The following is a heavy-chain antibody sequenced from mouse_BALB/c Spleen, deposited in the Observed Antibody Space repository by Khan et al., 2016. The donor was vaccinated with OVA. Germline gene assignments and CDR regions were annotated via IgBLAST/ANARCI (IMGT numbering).Heavy chain of an antibody. Sequence: EVKLLESGPGLGKPSQSLSLTCTVTGSSITSDYAWNWIRQFAGNKLEWMGYISDSSTTSYNPSVNSRISITRDPSKNQFFLHLNSVTTADTAAYYCAIRSVWGAGTTVTVSS. V-gene: IGHV3-2*02. J-gene: IGHJ1*01. CDR2: ISDSSTT. CDR1: GSSITSDYA. CDR3: AIRSV.